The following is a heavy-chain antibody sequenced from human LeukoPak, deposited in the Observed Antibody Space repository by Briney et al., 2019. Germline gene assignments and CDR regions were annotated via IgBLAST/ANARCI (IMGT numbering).Heavy chain of an antibody. J-gene: IGHJ4*02. CDR2: ISYDGSNK. V-gene: IGHV3-30*18. CDR1: GFTFSSYG. D-gene: IGHD3-22*01. CDR3: AKTLWDYYDSSGYYYDPNPIDY. Sequence: GGSLRLSCAASGFTFSSYGMHWVRQAPGKGLEWGAVISYDGSNKYYADSVKGRFTISRDNSKNTLYLQMNSLRAEDTAVYYCAKTLWDYYDSSGYYYDPNPIDYWGQGTLVTVSS.